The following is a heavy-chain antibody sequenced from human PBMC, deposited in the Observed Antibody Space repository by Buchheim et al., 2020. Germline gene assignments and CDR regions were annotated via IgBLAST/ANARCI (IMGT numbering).Heavy chain of an antibody. Sequence: QVQLVESGGGVVQPGRSLRLSCAASGFTFSSYGMHWVRQAPGKGLEWVAVIWYDGSNKYYADSVKGRFTISRDNSKKTLYLQMNSLRAEDTAVYYCARELRWEDGMDVWGQGTT. CDR3: ARELRWEDGMDV. CDR1: GFTFSSYG. V-gene: IGHV3-33*01. J-gene: IGHJ6*02. CDR2: IWYDGSNK. D-gene: IGHD4-23*01.